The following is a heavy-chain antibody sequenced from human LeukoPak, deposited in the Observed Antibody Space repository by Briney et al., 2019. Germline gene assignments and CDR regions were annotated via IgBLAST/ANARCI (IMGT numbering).Heavy chain of an antibody. CDR1: GYTFTSNY. V-gene: IGHV1-46*01. Sequence: GASVKVSCKASGYTFTSNYIHWVRQAPGQGPEWMGMIHPRDGSTSYAQKFQGRVTVTRDTSTSTVHMELSGLRSEDTAVYYCARDQEGFDYWGQGTLVTVSS. CDR2: IHPRDGST. CDR3: ARDQEGFDY. J-gene: IGHJ4*02.